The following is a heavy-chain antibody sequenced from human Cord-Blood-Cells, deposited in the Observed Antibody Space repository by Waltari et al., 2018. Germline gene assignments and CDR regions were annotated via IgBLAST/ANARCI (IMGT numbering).Heavy chain of an antibody. CDR2: KSYDGSNK. Sequence: QVQLVESGGGVVQPGRSLRLSCAASGFTFSSYGMHWVRQAPGKGLEWVAVKSYDGSNKYYADSVKGRFTISRDNSKNTLYLQMNSLRAEDTAVYYCAKDREGIWYFDLWGRGTLVTVSS. D-gene: IGHD3-10*01. CDR3: AKDREGIWYFDL. V-gene: IGHV3-30*18. J-gene: IGHJ2*01. CDR1: GFTFSSYG.